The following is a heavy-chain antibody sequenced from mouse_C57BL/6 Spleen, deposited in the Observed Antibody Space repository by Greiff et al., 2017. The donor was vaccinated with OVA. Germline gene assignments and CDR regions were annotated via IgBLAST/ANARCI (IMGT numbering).Heavy chain of an antibody. CDR3: ARSYYCGSSLSFDY. D-gene: IGHD1-1*01. Sequence: QVQLQQSGAELVKPGASVKLSCKASGYTFTSYWITWVKQRPGQGLEWIGDIYPGSGSTNYNEKFKGKATLTVDTSSSTDYMQLSSLTSEDSAVYYCARSYYCGSSLSFDYWGQGTTLTVSS. CDR1: GYTFTSYW. V-gene: IGHV1-55*01. CDR2: IYPGSGST. J-gene: IGHJ2*01.